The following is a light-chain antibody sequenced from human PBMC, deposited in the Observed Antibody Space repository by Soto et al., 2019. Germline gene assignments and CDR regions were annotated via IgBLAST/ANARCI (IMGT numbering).Light chain of an antibody. CDR3: AAWDDSLNGPV. CDR2: SNN. Sequence: QSVLTQPPSASGTPGQRVTISCSGSRSNIGSNTVNWYQQLPGTAPKLLIYSNNQRPSGVPDRFSGSKSGTSASLAISGLQSEDEADYYCAAWDDSLNGPVFGTGTKVTV. V-gene: IGLV1-44*01. J-gene: IGLJ1*01. CDR1: RSNIGSNT.